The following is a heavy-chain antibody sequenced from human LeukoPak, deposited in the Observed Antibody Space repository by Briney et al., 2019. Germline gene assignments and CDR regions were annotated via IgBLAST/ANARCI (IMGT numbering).Heavy chain of an antibody. CDR3: AKDLELSPDPIGFDY. J-gene: IGHJ4*02. CDR1: GFTFSSYA. V-gene: IGHV3-23*01. Sequence: PGASLRLSCAASGFTFSSYAMSWVRQAPGKGLEWVSAISGSGGSTYYADSVKGRFTISRDNSKNTLYLQMNSLRAEDTAVYYCAKDLELSPDPIGFDYWGQGTLVTVSS. D-gene: IGHD1-7*01. CDR2: ISGSGGST.